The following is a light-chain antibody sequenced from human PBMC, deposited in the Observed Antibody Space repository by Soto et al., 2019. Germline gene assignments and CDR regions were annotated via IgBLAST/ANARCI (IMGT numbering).Light chain of an antibody. CDR1: SSDVGAYNY. CDR2: EVE. J-gene: IGLJ2*01. V-gene: IGLV2-14*01. Sequence: QSALTQPASVSGSPGQSITISCTGTSSDVGAYNYVSWYQQHPGKAPKLIIYEVENRPSGVSNRFSGSKSGNTASLTISGLQAEDEADYYCNSYTSSTTLVFGGGTKLTDL. CDR3: NSYTSSTTLV.